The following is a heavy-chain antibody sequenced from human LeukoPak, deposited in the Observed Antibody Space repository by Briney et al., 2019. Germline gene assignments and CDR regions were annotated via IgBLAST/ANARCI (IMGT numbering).Heavy chain of an antibody. D-gene: IGHD3-10*01. Sequence: PGGSLRLSCAASGFTFSDYYMSWIRQAPGHGLEWVSYISSSSSYTNYADSVKGRFTISRDNAKNSLYLQMNSLRAEDTAVYYCAGNYYGSGSYFRFDYWGQGTLVTVSS. V-gene: IGHV3-11*03. J-gene: IGHJ4*02. CDR1: GFTFSDYY. CDR2: ISSSSSYT. CDR3: AGNYYGSGSYFRFDY.